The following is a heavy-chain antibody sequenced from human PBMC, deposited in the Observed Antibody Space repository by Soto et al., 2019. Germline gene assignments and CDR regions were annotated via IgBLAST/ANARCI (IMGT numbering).Heavy chain of an antibody. CDR2: INAGNGNT. CDR3: AADPDSNYNWFDP. V-gene: IGHV1-3*01. Sequence: ASVKVSCKASGYTFTSYAMHWVRQAPGQRLEWMGWINAGNGNTKYSQKFQGRVTITRDTSASTAYMELSSLRSEDTAVYYCAADPDSNYNWFDPWGQGTLVTVSS. J-gene: IGHJ5*02. D-gene: IGHD4-4*01. CDR1: GYTFTSYA.